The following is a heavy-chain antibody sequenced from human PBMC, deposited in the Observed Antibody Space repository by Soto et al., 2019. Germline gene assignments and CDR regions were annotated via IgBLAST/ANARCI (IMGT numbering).Heavy chain of an antibody. Sequence: GGSLSLSCAPSGFMFVNNWMSWVRQAPGKGMEWVANIKQDGSEKYYVDSVKGRFIISRDNAKISLYLQMTSLRADDPAVYYCARDSPFDASSGYLEYWGQGT. V-gene: IGHV3-7*01. J-gene: IGHJ4*02. CDR1: GFMFVNNW. CDR2: IKQDGSEK. CDR3: ARDSPFDASSGYLEY. D-gene: IGHD3-22*01.